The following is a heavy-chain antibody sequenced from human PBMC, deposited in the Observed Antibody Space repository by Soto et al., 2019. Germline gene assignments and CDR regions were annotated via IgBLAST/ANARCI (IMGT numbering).Heavy chain of an antibody. V-gene: IGHV2-5*02. CDR3: AHRPSYCSGGSCHSGFDC. Sequence: QITLKESGPTLVKPTQTLTLTCPFSGFSLSTSGVGVGWIRQPPGKALEWLALIYWDDDKRYSPSLKSRLTITNDPYENQVVLTMPNMDPRDTATSYCAHRPSYCSGGSCHSGFDCWGQGTLVTVSS. CDR1: GFSLSTSGVG. CDR2: IYWDDDK. D-gene: IGHD2-15*01. J-gene: IGHJ4*02.